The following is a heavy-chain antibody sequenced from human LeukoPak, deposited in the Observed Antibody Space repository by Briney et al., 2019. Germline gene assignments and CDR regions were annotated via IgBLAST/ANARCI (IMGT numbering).Heavy chain of an antibody. CDR2: ISYSGIT. J-gene: IGHJ4*02. V-gene: IGHV4-39*01. Sequence: SETLSLNCTVSGGSISSSSYYWGWIRQPPGKGLEWIGSISYSGITYYNPSLRSRVTISVDTSKNHLSLKPSSVTAADTAVYYCARHVYCSTLSCPFFNYWGQGSLVTVSS. CDR3: ARHVYCSTLSCPFFNY. CDR1: GGSISSSSYY. D-gene: IGHD2-2*01.